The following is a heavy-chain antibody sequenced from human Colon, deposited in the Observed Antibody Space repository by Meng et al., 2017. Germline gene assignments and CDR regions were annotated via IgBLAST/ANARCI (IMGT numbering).Heavy chain of an antibody. J-gene: IGHJ5*01. CDR1: GFSLNTDGVA. D-gene: IGHD2-15*01. Sequence: QITLREFGPTLLKPTQTLTLTCSFSGFSLNTDGVAVGWIRQPPGKAPEWLALIYWDDDARYSPSLKNRLSITQDAAKTQVVLKMTNMESVDTATYFCAHGVVASATLGAWFDSWGQGTLVTVSS. CDR3: AHGVVASATLGAWFDS. V-gene: IGHV2-5*02. CDR2: IYWDDDA.